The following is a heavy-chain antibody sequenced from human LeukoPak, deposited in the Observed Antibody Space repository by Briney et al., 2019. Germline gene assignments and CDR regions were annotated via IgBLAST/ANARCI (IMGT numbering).Heavy chain of an antibody. CDR3: ARGDGYCSSTSCLDAFDI. J-gene: IGHJ3*02. CDR2: ISAYNGNT. Sequence: ASVKVSCKASGYTFTSYGISWVRQAPGQGLEWMGWISAYNGNTNYAQKLQGRVTMTTDTSTSTAYMELRSLRSDDTAVYYCARGDGYCSSTSCLDAFDIWGQGTMVTVSS. D-gene: IGHD2-2*01. V-gene: IGHV1-18*01. CDR1: GYTFTSYG.